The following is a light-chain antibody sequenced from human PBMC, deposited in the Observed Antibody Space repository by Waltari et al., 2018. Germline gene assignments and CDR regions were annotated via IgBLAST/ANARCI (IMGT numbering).Light chain of an antibody. CDR3: SSYTSSSTLEV. CDR1: SSDVGGYNY. Sequence: QSALTQPASVSGSRGQSITISCTGTSSDVGGYNYVSWYQQHPGKAPKLMIYDVSNRPSGVSNRFSGSKSGNTASLTISGLQAEDEADYYCSSYTSSSTLEVFGGGTKLTVL. CDR2: DVS. J-gene: IGLJ2*01. V-gene: IGLV2-14*03.